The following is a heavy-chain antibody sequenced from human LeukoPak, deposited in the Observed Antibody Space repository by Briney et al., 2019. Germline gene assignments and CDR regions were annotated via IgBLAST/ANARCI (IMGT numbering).Heavy chain of an antibody. V-gene: IGHV3-11*01. D-gene: IGHD2-8*01. CDR2: ISGSGSNT. J-gene: IGHJ4*02. CDR3: AKMRYCAIGVCYTGAPFDY. CDR1: GFTFSDYY. Sequence: PGGSLRLSCAASGFTFSDYYMSWIRQAPGKGLEWVSFISGSGSNTKYADSVKGRFTISRDDSKNTLYLQMNSLRAEDTAVYYCAKMRYCAIGVCYTGAPFDYWGQGTLVSVSS.